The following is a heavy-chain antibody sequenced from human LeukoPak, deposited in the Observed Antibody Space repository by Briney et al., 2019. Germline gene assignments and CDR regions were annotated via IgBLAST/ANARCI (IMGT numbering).Heavy chain of an antibody. D-gene: IGHD4-17*01. CDR3: AKDLYGDPEIDY. J-gene: IGHJ4*02. V-gene: IGHV3-30*02. Sequence: PGGSLRLSCEASGFTFSSYGMHWVRQAPGKGLEWVAVIWFDGGNKYYADSVKGRFTISRDNSKNTLYLQMNSLRAEDTAIYYCAKDLYGDPEIDYWGQGTLVTVSS. CDR1: GFTFSSYG. CDR2: IWFDGGNK.